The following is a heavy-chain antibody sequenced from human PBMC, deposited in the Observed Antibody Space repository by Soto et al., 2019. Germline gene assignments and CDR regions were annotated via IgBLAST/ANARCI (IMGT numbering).Heavy chain of an antibody. CDR1: GDSITSNSYF. D-gene: IGHD3-10*01. Sequence: SETLSLTCTVSGDSITSNSYFWAWIRQPPGKGLEWIGSIYYSGTTYYNPSLKSRVTISVDTSKNQFSLKLSSVTAADTAVYYCARAPRGNYGYPSYFDYWGQGTLVTVSS. J-gene: IGHJ4*02. CDR3: ARAPRGNYGYPSYFDY. V-gene: IGHV4-39*07. CDR2: IYYSGTT.